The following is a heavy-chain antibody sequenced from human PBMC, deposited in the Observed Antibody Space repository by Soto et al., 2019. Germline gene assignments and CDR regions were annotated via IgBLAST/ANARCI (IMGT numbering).Heavy chain of an antibody. Sequence: EVQLLESGGGLVQPGGSLRLSCAASGFTFSSYAMSWVRQAPGKGLEWVSAISGSGGSTYYADSVKGRFTISRDNSKNTLYLQMNSLRAEDKAVYYCAKETPVIFSTQSGEADYWGQGTLVTVSS. J-gene: IGHJ4*02. CDR2: ISGSGGST. D-gene: IGHD1-26*01. CDR1: GFTFSSYA. V-gene: IGHV3-23*01. CDR3: AKETPVIFSTQSGEADY.